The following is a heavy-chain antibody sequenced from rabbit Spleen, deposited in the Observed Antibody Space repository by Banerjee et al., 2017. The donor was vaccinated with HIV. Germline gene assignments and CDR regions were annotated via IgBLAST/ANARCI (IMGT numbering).Heavy chain of an antibody. D-gene: IGHD5-1*01. CDR1: GFDISRYH. CDR2: IGNGGTK. Sequence: QSLEESGGDLVKPGASLTLTCTASGFDISRYHMCWVRQAPGEGLEYIGLIGNGGTKYYASWVNGRFSISRTSSTTVTLQMTSLTAADTATYFCARYGSYSGLNLWGPGTLVTVS. V-gene: IGHV1S40*01. J-gene: IGHJ4*01. CDR3: ARYGSYSGLNL.